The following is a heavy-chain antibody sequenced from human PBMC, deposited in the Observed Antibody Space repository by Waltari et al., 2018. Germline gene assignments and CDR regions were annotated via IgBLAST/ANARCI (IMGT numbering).Heavy chain of an antibody. D-gene: IGHD6-13*01. V-gene: IGHV4-38-2*01. J-gene: IGHJ4*02. CDR1: GYFIRSGYY. Sequence: QVQLQESGPGLVKASETLSLTCAVSGYFIRSGYYWGWIRQPPGKGLEWIGNIYHSGSTYYNPSLKSRVTISVDTSKNQFSLKLSSVTAADTAVYYCARRGDAGTFDYWGQGTLVTVSS. CDR2: IYHSGST. CDR3: ARRGDAGTFDY.